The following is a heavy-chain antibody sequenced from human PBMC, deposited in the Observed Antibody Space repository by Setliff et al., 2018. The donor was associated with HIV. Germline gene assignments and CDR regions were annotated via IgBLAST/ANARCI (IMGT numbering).Heavy chain of an antibody. CDR2: IYADGAFT. CDR1: GFTFSSNA. D-gene: IGHD3-16*01. V-gene: IGHV3-23*03. J-gene: IGHJ1*01. CDR3: AKAFGGYPNPIEYPQH. Sequence: GESLKISCAASGFTFSSNAMSWVRQAPGKGLEWVSLIYADGAFTYYADSVEGRFTISRDNSRNRLYLQMNSLRAEDTAVYFCAKAFGGYPNPIEYPQHWGHGTLVTVSS.